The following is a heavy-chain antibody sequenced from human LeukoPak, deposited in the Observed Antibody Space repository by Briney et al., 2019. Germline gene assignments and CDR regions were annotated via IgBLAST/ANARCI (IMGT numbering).Heavy chain of an antibody. V-gene: IGHV1-18*01. J-gene: IGHJ1*01. CDR3: ARHKYQLPQYFQH. Sequence: ASVKLSCKASGYTFTSYGISWVRQAPGQGLEWRGWFSAYNGNTNYAQKLQGRVTMTTDTSTSTAYMELRSLRSEDTAVYYCARHKYQLPQYFQHWGQGTLVTVSS. CDR1: GYTFTSYG. D-gene: IGHD2-2*01. CDR2: FSAYNGNT.